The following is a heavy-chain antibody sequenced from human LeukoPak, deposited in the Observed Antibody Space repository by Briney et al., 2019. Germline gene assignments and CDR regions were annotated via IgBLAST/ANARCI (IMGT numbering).Heavy chain of an antibody. D-gene: IGHD3-22*01. V-gene: IGHV3-9*03. CDR1: GFTLDDYA. J-gene: IGHJ4*02. Sequence: SGWSLRLSCAASGFTLDDYAMHWVRQAPGKGLEWVSGISWNSVNIGYADSVKGRFTISRDNAKNSLYLQMNSLRAEDMALYYCAKGTMIVVAVGDYFDYWGQGTLVTVSS. CDR2: ISWNSVNI. CDR3: AKGTMIVVAVGDYFDY.